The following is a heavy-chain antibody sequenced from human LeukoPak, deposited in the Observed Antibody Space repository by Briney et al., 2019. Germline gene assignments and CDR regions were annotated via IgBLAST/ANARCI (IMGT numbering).Heavy chain of an antibody. CDR1: GFSLDDYA. V-gene: IGHV3-9*01. J-gene: IGHJ3*01. D-gene: IGHD1-26*01. Sequence: GGSLRLSCAASGFSLDDYAMHWVRQAPGQGLEWVSSISWDGRNMAYAASVKGRFTISRDNAQNSLYLQMYSLKIDDTAFYYYIKDMGFDLLKDAFDLWGQGMLVTVSS. CDR3: IKDMGFDLLKDAFDL. CDR2: ISWDGRNM.